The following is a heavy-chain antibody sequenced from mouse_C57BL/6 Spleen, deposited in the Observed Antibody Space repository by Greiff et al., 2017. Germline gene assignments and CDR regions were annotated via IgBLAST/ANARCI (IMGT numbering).Heavy chain of an antibody. CDR3: ARSGLRRDPAMDY. CDR1: GYTFTSYW. CDR2: IHPNSGST. V-gene: IGHV1-64*01. J-gene: IGHJ4*01. Sequence: QFQLQQPGAELVKPGASVKLSCKASGYTFTSYWMHWVKQRPGQGLEWIGMIHPNSGSTNYNEKFKSKATLTVDKSSSTAYMQLSSLTSEDSAVYYCARSGLRRDPAMDYWGQGTSVTVSS. D-gene: IGHD2-4*01.